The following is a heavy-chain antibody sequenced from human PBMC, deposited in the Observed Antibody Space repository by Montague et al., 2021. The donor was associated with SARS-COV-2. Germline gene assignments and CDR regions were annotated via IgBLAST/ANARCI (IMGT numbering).Heavy chain of an antibody. J-gene: IGHJ4*02. D-gene: IGHD3/OR15-3a*01. CDR3: ARIGGWSGAF. Sequence: TLSLTCTVSGGSISSGDYYWNWIRQPPGKGLEWIAYTYNNDSTNYNPSLESRVSVSVDTSKNQFSLRLSSVTAADTAVYYCARIGGWSGAFWGQGTLVTVSS. CDR2: TYNNDST. CDR1: GGSISSGDYY. V-gene: IGHV4-30-4*01.